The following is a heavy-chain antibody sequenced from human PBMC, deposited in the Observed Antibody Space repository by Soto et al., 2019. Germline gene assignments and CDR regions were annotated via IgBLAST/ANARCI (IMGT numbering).Heavy chain of an antibody. Sequence: QVQLQESGPGLVKPSQTLSLTCTVSGGSISDGYYWSWIRQHPGKGLEWIGSISDSGSTSYNPSLKSRLTISVDTSKNQFSLNLSSVTAADTAVYYCARRDRSGYSYWLDPWGQGTLVTVSS. CDR1: GGSISDGYY. J-gene: IGHJ5*02. D-gene: IGHD3-22*01. V-gene: IGHV4-31*03. CDR2: ISDSGST. CDR3: ARRDRSGYSYWLDP.